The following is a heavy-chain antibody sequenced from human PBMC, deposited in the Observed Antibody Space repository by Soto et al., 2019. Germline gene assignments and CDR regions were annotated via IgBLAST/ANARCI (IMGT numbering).Heavy chain of an antibody. CDR1: GFTFGDYA. Sequence: GGSLRLSCTASGFTFGDYAMSWFRQAPGKGLEWVGFIRSKAYGGTTEYAASVKGRFTISRDDSKSIAYLQMNSLKTEDTAVYYCTTHYNWNYTVPGYWGQGTLVTVSS. D-gene: IGHD1-7*01. V-gene: IGHV3-49*03. CDR3: TTHYNWNYTVPGY. CDR2: IRSKAYGGTT. J-gene: IGHJ4*02.